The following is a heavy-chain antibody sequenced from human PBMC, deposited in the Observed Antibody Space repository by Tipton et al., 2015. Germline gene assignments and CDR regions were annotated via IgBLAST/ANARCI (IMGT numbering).Heavy chain of an antibody. Sequence: SLRLSRAASGFTFSRHAMSWVRQAPGKGLEWVSVISASGGSTDYTDSVKGRFTISRDNSKNTLHLQMNSLRAEDTAVYYCAKETSYYYGLDVWDQGTTVTVSS. CDR2: ISASGGST. CDR3: AKETSYYYGLDV. V-gene: IGHV3-23*01. CDR1: GFTFSRHA. J-gene: IGHJ6*02.